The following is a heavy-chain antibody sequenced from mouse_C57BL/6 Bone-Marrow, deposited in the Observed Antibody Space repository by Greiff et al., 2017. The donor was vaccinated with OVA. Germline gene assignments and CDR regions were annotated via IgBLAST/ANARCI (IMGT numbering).Heavy chain of an antibody. D-gene: IGHD1-1*01. J-gene: IGHJ3*01. V-gene: IGHV1-55*01. CDR1: GYTFTSYW. CDR2: IYPGSGST. CDR3: AREGYYYGSSPWFAY. Sequence: QVQLKQPGAELVKPGASVKMSCKASGYTFTSYWITWVKQRPGQGLEWIGDIYPGSGSTNYNEKFKSKATLTVDTSSSTAYMQLSSLTSEDSAVYYWAREGYYYGSSPWFAYWGQGTLVTVSA.